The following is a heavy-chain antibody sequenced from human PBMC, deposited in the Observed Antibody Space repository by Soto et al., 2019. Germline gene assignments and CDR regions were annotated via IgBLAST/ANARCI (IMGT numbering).Heavy chain of an antibody. J-gene: IGHJ6*02. D-gene: IGHD3-3*01. CDR2: IYDSGTT. V-gene: IGHV4-4*02. CDR1: GDSITNNNC. Sequence: SETLSLTCAVSGDSITNNNCWNWVRQPPGKGLEWIGEIYDSGTTNDNLSLKSRVTISVDKSKNQFSLKLNSLTAADTAVYYCARRRITTFGVVITGYGLDVWGQGTTVTVSS. CDR3: ARRRITTFGVVITGYGLDV.